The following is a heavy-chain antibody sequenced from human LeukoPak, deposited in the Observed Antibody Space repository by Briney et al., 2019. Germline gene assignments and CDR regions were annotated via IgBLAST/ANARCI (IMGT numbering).Heavy chain of an antibody. CDR2: IYYSGST. CDR1: GGSISSSSYY. J-gene: IGHJ4*02. CDR3: AKGAESSSWLNIDY. D-gene: IGHD6-13*01. V-gene: IGHV4-39*01. Sequence: SETLSLTCSVSGGSISSSSYYWGWIRQPPGKGLEWIGSIYYSGSTYYNPSLKSRVTISVDTSKNQFSLKLSSVTAADTAVYYCAKGAESSSWLNIDYWGQGTLVTVSS.